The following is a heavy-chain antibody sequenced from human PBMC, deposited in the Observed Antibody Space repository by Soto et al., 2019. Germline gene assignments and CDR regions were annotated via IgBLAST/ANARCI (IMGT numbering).Heavy chain of an antibody. CDR2: IYYSGST. V-gene: IGHV4-39*01. Sequence: SETLSLTCTVSGGSISSSSYYWGWIRQPPGKGLEWIGSIYYSGSTYYNPSLKSRVTISVDTSKNQFSLKLSSVTAADTAVYYCASLVLRYFDWLPGGYMDVWGKGTTVTVSS. CDR1: GGSISSSSYY. CDR3: ASLVLRYFDWLPGGYMDV. J-gene: IGHJ6*03. D-gene: IGHD3-9*01.